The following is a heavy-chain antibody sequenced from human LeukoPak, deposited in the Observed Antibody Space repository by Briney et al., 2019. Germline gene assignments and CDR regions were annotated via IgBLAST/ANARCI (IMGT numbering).Heavy chain of an antibody. CDR1: GFTLSNYV. Sequence: PGGSLRLSCAASGFTLSNYVVNWVRQAPGKGLEWVSGISYIDVETYYADSVKGRFTISSDNSMNTLYLQMNSLTVEDTAVYYCAKRTRDGFNTPIDFWGQGTLVTVS. J-gene: IGHJ4*02. CDR2: ISYIDVET. CDR3: AKRTRDGFNTPIDF. V-gene: IGHV3-23*01. D-gene: IGHD5-24*01.